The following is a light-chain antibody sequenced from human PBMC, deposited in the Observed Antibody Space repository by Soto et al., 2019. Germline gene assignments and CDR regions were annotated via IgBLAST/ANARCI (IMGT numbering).Light chain of an antibody. Sequence: DIQMTQSPSTLSRSVGDRVTITCRASQTISSWLAWYQQKPGKAPKLLIYKASTLKSGVPSRFSGSGSGTEFTLTNSSLQSDDFATYYCQHYNSYSEAFGPGTKVELK. V-gene: IGKV1-5*03. CDR3: QHYNSYSEA. CDR2: KAS. CDR1: QTISSW. J-gene: IGKJ1*01.